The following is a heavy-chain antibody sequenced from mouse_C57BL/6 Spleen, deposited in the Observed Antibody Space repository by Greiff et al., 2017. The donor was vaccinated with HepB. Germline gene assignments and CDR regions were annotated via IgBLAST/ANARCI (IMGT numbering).Heavy chain of an antibody. V-gene: IGHV14-4*01. CDR3: TRYYYGSPFAY. CDR2: IDPEKGDT. J-gene: IGHJ3*01. Sequence: VHVKQSGAELVRPGASVKLSCTASGFNIKDDYMHWVKQRPEQGLEWIGWIDPEKGDTEYASKFQGKATITADTSSNTAYLQLSSLTSEDTAVYYCTRYYYGSPFAYWGQGTLVTVSA. D-gene: IGHD1-1*01. CDR1: GFNIKDDY.